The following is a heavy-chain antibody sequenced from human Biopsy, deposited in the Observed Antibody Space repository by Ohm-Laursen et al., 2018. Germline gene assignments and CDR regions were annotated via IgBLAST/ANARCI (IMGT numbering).Heavy chain of an antibody. CDR1: RASISNGGYF. CDR2: IYNSGNT. Sequence: SDTLSLTCTVSRASISNGGYFWSWVRQRPGKGLEWIGHIYNSGNTYYHPSLQSRVTISIDTSKTQFSLRLQSVTAADTAIYYCTRATNSTGWPYYYFYGMDIWGQGTTVTVSS. V-gene: IGHV4-31*03. D-gene: IGHD2/OR15-2a*01. CDR3: TRATNSTGWPYYYFYGMDI. J-gene: IGHJ6*02.